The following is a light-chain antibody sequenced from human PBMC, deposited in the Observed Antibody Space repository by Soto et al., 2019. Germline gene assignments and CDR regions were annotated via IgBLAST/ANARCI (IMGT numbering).Light chain of an antibody. Sequence: SALTQPPSASGSPGQSVTISCTGTSSDVGGYNFVSWYQQHPGKGPKLIIYEVNKRPSGVPDRFSGSKSGRTASLTVSGLQAEDEADYYCSSYAGSNNRYVFGTGTKLTVL. V-gene: IGLV2-8*01. CDR1: SSDVGGYNF. CDR2: EVN. J-gene: IGLJ1*01. CDR3: SSYAGSNNRYV.